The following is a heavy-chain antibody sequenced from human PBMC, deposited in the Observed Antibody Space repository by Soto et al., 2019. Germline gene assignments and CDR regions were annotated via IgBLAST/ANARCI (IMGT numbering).Heavy chain of an antibody. CDR3: ASRRNPYGAYDY. CDR1: GFTFSSYA. J-gene: IGHJ4*02. Sequence: GGSLRLSCAASGFTFSSYAMSWVCQAPGKGLEWVSAISGSGGSTYYADSVKGRFTLSRDNSKNTLYLQMSSLGADDTAVYYCASRRNPYGAYDYWGQGTLVTVSS. V-gene: IGHV3-23*01. D-gene: IGHD4-17*01. CDR2: ISGSGGST.